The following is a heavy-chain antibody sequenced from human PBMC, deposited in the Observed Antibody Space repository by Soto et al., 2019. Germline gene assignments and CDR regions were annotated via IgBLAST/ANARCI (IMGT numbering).Heavy chain of an antibody. J-gene: IGHJ3*02. Sequence: SETLSLTCTVSGGSISSYYWSWIRQPPGKGLEWIGYIYYSGSTNYNPSLKSRVTISVDTSKNLFSLKLSSVTAADTAVYYCARHSPDSIFPLEDAFDIWGQGTMVTVSS. CDR2: IYYSGST. CDR1: GGSISSYY. V-gene: IGHV4-59*08. CDR3: ARHSPDSIFPLEDAFDI. D-gene: IGHD2-2*02.